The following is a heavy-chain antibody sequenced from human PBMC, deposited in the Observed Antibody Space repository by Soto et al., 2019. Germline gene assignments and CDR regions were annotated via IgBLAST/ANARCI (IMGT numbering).Heavy chain of an antibody. D-gene: IGHD3-10*01. Sequence: SETLSLTCSVSGGSLNNGDYYWSWIRQPPGKGLEYIGYIYYSGRTYYNPSLKSRINLSVDTSRNQLSLKLTSVTAADTAVYYCARAQGGLVYFGESMHTWLDPWGQGILVTVPS. CDR3: ARAQGGLVYFGESMHTWLDP. V-gene: IGHV4-30-4*01. J-gene: IGHJ5*02. CDR1: GGSLNNGDYY. CDR2: IYYSGRT.